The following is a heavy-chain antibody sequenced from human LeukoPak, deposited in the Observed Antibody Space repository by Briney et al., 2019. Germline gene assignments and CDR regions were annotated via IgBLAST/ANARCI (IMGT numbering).Heavy chain of an antibody. J-gene: IGHJ4*02. D-gene: IGHD2-15*01. Sequence: PGGSLRLSCAAARFAFSSYAMSWVRQAPGKGLEWVSAISGSGGSTYYADSVKGRFTISRDNSKNTLYLQMNSLRAEDTAVYYCAKGSSPFDYWGQGTLVTVSS. CDR2: ISGSGGST. V-gene: IGHV3-23*01. CDR1: RFAFSSYA. CDR3: AKGSSPFDY.